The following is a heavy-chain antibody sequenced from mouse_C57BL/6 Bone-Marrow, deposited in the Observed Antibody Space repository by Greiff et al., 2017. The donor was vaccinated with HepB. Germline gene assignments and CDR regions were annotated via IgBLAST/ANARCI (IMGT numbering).Heavy chain of an antibody. J-gene: IGHJ3*01. V-gene: IGHV1-69*01. CDR1: GYTFTSYW. CDR3: ARSAITRFSY. Sequence: QVQLQQPGAELVMPGASVKLSCKASGYTFTSYWMHWVKQRPGQGLEWIGEIDPSDSYTNYNQKFKGKSTLTVDKSSSTAYMQLRSLTSEDAAVYYCARSAITRFSYCGQGTLVTVSA. CDR2: IDPSDSYT. D-gene: IGHD2-4*01.